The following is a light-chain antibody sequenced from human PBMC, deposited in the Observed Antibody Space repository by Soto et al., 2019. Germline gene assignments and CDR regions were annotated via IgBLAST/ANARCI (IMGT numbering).Light chain of an antibody. CDR3: QQYGSSLSIT. CDR2: GAS. V-gene: IGKV3-20*01. CDR1: QSVSSSY. Sequence: EIVLTHSPGTLSLSPGERATLSCRASQSVSSSYLAWYQQKPGQAPRLLIYGASSRATGIPDRFSGSGSGTDFTLTISRLEPEDFAVYYCQQYGSSLSITFGQGTDWRL. J-gene: IGKJ5*01.